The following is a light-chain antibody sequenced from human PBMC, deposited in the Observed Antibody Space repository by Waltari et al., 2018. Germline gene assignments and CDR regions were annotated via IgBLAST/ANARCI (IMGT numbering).Light chain of an antibody. CDR1: QSVSSY. Sequence: EIVLTQSPATLSLSPGESATLSCRASQSVSSYLAWYQQKPGQAPRLLIYDASNRATGIPARFSGSGSGTDFTLTISSLEPEDFAVYYCQQRSNWPVTFGPGTKVDIK. CDR2: DAS. J-gene: IGKJ3*01. V-gene: IGKV3-11*01. CDR3: QQRSNWPVT.